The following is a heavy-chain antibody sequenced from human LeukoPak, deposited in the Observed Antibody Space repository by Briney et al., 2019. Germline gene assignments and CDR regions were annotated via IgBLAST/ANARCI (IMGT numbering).Heavy chain of an antibody. CDR1: GDTLTELS. J-gene: IGHJ4*02. V-gene: IGHV1-24*01. Sequence: GASVKVSCKLSGDTLTELSMHWVRQSPGKGLEWMGGFVPEDGETIYAQKFQGRVTMTEDTSTDTAYMELRSLRSDDTAVYFCATLPRGHLFDSWGQGTLVTVSS. CDR2: FVPEDGET. D-gene: IGHD3-10*01. CDR3: ATLPRGHLFDS.